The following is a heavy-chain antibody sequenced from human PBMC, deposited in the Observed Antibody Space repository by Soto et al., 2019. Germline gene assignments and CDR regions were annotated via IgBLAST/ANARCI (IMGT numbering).Heavy chain of an antibody. Sequence: DTLSLTCTAFGGSVSTYYLSWIRQPPGKGLEWIGYIQYSGSTNYNQSLKSRVTISVDTSKNQSSLKLSSVNAADTAVYYCARSGSYYAFDIWGQGTMVTVSS. V-gene: IGHV4-59*02. J-gene: IGHJ3*02. CDR1: GGSVSTYY. D-gene: IGHD1-26*01. CDR3: ARSGSYYAFDI. CDR2: IQYSGST.